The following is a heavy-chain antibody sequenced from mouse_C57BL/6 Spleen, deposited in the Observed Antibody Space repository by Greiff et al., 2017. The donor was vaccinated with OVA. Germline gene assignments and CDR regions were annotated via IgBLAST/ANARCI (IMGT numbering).Heavy chain of an antibody. CDR3: ARYCDGSWGYWNVDV. D-gene: IGHD1-1*01. Sequence: EVQLQQSGPELVKPGASVKIPCKASGYTFTDYNMDWVKQSHGKSLEWIGDINPNNGGTIYNQKFKGKATLTVDKSSSTAYMELRSLTSEDTAVDYCARYCDGSWGYWNVDVWGTGTTVTVSS. V-gene: IGHV1-18*01. CDR1: GYTFTDYN. J-gene: IGHJ1*03. CDR2: INPNNGGT.